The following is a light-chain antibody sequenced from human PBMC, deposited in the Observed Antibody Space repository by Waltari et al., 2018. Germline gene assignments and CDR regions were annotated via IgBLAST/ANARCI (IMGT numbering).Light chain of an antibody. CDR1: KLGVKY. J-gene: IGLJ1*01. V-gene: IGLV3-1*01. Sequence: SYELTQPPSVSVSPAQTASITCTGVKLGVKYACWYQQKPGQSPVLVIYQDNKRPSGIPVRFYGSKSGNTATLTISGAQALDEADYYCQAWDNTTPVFGTGTKVTVL. CDR3: QAWDNTTPV. CDR2: QDN.